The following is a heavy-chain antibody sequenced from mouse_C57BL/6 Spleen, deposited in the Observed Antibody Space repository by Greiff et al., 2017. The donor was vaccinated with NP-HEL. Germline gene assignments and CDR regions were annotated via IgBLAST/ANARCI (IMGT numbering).Heavy chain of an antibody. CDR3: ARSDYYGSSPFAY. Sequence: VQLQQSGPGLAKPSQTLSLTCSVTGFSITSDYWNWIRKFPGNKLEYMGYISYSGSTYYNPSLKSRISITRDTSKNQYYLQLNSVTTENTATYYCARSDYYGSSPFAYWGQGTLVTVSA. CDR2: ISYSGST. D-gene: IGHD1-1*01. J-gene: IGHJ3*01. V-gene: IGHV3-8*01. CDR1: GFSITSDY.